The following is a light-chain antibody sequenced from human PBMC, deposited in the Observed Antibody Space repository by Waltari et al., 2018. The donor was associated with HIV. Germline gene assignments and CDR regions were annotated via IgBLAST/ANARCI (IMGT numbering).Light chain of an antibody. CDR3: SSYTSSNAYVV. J-gene: IGLJ2*01. V-gene: IGLV2-14*01. Sequence: QSALTQPASVSGSPGQSITISCTGTSSDVGAYNFVSWYQQYPAKAPKLMIYEVSNRPSGVSDRCSGSKSYNAASLTISGLQAEDEADYYCSSYTSSNAYVVFGGGTKLTVL. CDR2: EVS. CDR1: SSDVGAYNF.